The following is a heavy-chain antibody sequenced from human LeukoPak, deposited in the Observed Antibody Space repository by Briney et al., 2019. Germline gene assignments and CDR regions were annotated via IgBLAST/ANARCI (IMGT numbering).Heavy chain of an antibody. V-gene: IGHV3-23*01. D-gene: IGHD3-22*01. Sequence: GGSLRLSCAASGFTFSTYGMSWVRQAPGEGLEWVSAIRGSGGSTYYADSVKGRFTISRDNSKNTLYLQMNSLRAEDTAVYYCARDHRRKGYYYDSSGYPPDAFDIWGQGTMVTVSS. CDR3: ARDHRRKGYYYDSSGYPPDAFDI. CDR1: GFTFSTYG. J-gene: IGHJ3*02. CDR2: IRGSGGST.